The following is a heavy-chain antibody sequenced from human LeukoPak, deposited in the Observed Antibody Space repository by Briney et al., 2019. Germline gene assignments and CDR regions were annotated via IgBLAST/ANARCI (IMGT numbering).Heavy chain of an antibody. D-gene: IGHD3/OR15-3a*01. V-gene: IGHV1-3*01. CDR2: INAGNGNT. CDR3: ARGGGLQRGLGAFDI. J-gene: IGHJ3*02. Sequence: GGSLRLSCAASGYTFTSYAMHWVRQAPGQRLEWMGWINAGNGNTKYSQKFQGRVTITRDTSASTAYMELSSLRSEDTAVYYCARGGGLQRGLGAFDIWGQGTMVTVSS. CDR1: GYTFTSYA.